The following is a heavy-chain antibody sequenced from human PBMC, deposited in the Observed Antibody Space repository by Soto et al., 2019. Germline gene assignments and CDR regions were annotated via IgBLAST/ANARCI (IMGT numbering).Heavy chain of an antibody. V-gene: IGHV3-15*01. Sequence: GGSLRLSCVVYNMTFTYAWRSWVRQAPGKGLECVGRIKATAYGGTTDYAAPVKGRFSISRDDSKNTLYLEMNSLRTEDTGTYFCTTGDTSGYYFQHWGLGTLVTVYS. D-gene: IGHD3-22*01. CDR1: NMTFTYAW. CDR3: TTGDTSGYYFQH. CDR2: IKATAYGGTT. J-gene: IGHJ4*02.